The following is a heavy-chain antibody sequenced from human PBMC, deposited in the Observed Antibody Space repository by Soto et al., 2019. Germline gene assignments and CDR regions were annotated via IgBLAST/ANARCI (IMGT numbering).Heavy chain of an antibody. J-gene: IGHJ4*02. V-gene: IGHV1-46*01. D-gene: IGHD1-20*01. CDR2: INPSGGST. CDR1: GYTFTSYY. CDR3: APDLTITGTPDY. Sequence: QVQLVQSGAEVKKPGASVKVSCKASGYTFTSYYMHWVRQAPGQGLEWMGIINPSGGSTSYAQKFQGRVTMTRDTSTSTVYMELSSLRSEDTAVYYCAPDLTITGTPDYWGQGTLVTVSS.